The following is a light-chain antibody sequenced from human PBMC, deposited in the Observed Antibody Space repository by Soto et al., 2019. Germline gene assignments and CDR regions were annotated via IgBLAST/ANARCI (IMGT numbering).Light chain of an antibody. CDR2: GVT. V-gene: IGLV2-14*01. Sequence: QSALTQPASVSGSPGQSITISCAGTSSYVGSYDYVCWYQQHPGKAPKLMIYGVTNRPSGVSSRFSGSKSGNTASLTISGLQAEDEADYYCSSYTTTSALGVVFGGGTKLTVL. CDR1: SSYVGSYDY. J-gene: IGLJ2*01. CDR3: SSYTTTSALGVV.